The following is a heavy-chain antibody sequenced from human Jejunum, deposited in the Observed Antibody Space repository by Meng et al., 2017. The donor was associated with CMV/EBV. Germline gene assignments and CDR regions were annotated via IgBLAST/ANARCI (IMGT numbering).Heavy chain of an antibody. J-gene: IGHJ4*02. CDR3: ARSRGDGYNLDY. Sequence: CKASGYIFTNCDIHWVRQVPGQRLEWMGSINTGNDNTKSSRRFQGRVTITRDTSASTAYMELSSLRSEDTAVYYCARSRGDGYNLDYWGQGTLVTVSS. D-gene: IGHD5-24*01. CDR2: INTGNDNT. CDR1: GYIFTNCD. V-gene: IGHV1-3*04.